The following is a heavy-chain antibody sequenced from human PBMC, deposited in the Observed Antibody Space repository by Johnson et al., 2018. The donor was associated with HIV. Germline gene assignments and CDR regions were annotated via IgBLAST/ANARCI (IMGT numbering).Heavy chain of an antibody. J-gene: IGHJ3*02. V-gene: IGHV3-48*04. CDR2: ISWNSGSI. D-gene: IGHD6-19*01. CDR3: TTFGYSSGWYANAFDI. CDR1: VFTVSSNY. Sequence: VQLVESGGGLVQPGGSLRLSCAASVFTVSSNYMSWVRQAPGKGLEWVSVISWNSGSIAYADSVKGRFTISRDNAKNSLYLQMNSLKTEDTAVYYCTTFGYSSGWYANAFDIWGQGTMVTVSS.